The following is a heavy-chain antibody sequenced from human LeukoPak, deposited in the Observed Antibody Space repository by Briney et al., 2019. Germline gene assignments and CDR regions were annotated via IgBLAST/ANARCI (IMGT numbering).Heavy chain of an antibody. CDR1: GGSVSSGSYY. CDR2: IYYSGST. V-gene: IGHV4-61*01. CDR3: ARVYYDFWSGLYNNWFDP. D-gene: IGHD3-3*01. J-gene: IGHJ5*02. Sequence: SETLSLTCTVSGGSVSSGSYYRSWIRQPPGKGLEWIGYIYYSGSTNYNPSLKSRVTISVDTSKNQFSLKLSSVTAADTAVYYCARVYYDFWSGLYNNWFDPWGQGTLVTVSS.